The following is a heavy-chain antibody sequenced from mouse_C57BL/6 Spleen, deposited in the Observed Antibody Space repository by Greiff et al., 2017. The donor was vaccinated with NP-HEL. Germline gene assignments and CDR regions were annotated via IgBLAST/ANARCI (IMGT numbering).Heavy chain of an antibody. J-gene: IGHJ3*01. V-gene: IGHV1-50*01. CDR3: ARYDYDYDLFAY. CDR2: IDPSDSYT. CDR1: GYTFTSYW. Sequence: QVQLQQPGAELVKPGASVKLSCKASGYTFTSYWMQWVKQRPGQGLEWIGEIDPSDSYTNYNQKFKGKATLTVDTSSSTAYMQLNSLTSEDSAFYYCARYDYDYDLFAYWGQGTLVTVSA. D-gene: IGHD2-4*01.